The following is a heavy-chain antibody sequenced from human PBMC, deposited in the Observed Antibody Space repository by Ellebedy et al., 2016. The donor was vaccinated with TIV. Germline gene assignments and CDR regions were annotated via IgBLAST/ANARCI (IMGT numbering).Heavy chain of an antibody. Sequence: GESLKISCAASPFTVSSSYMSWVRQAPGKGLEWVSLISWGGGTTHYVDSVKGRFTISSDNSKNSLYLQMNSLTTEDTAMYYCAKGYRWLPPDYWGQGTLVTVSS. CDR3: AKGYRWLPPDY. D-gene: IGHD2-8*02. V-gene: IGHV3-43*01. CDR2: ISWGGGTT. CDR1: PFTVSSSY. J-gene: IGHJ4*02.